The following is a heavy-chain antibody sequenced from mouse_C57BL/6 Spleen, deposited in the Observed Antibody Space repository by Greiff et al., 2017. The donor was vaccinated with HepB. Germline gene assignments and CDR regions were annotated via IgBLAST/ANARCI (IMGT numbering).Heavy chain of an antibody. CDR3: ARAYYSNYEDYAMDY. CDR1: GFTFSSYA. Sequence: EVKLMESGGGLVKPGGSLKLSCAASGFTFSSYAMSWVRQTPEKRLEWVATISDGGSYTYYPDNVKGRFTISRDNAKNNLYLQMSHLKSEDTAMYYCARAYYSNYEDYAMDYWGQGTSVTVSS. D-gene: IGHD2-5*01. V-gene: IGHV5-4*03. CDR2: ISDGGSYT. J-gene: IGHJ4*01.